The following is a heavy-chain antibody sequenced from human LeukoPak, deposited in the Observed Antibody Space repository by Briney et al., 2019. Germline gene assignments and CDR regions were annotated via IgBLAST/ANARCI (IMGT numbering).Heavy chain of an antibody. D-gene: IGHD3-10*01. Sequence: GGSLRLSCAASGFTFDDYGMSWVRQAPGKGLEWVSGINWNGGSTGYADSVKGRFTISRDNAKNSLYLQMNSLRAEDTALYYCAKSRGSGSNMARGVDFDYWGQGTLVTVSS. CDR2: INWNGGST. CDR1: GFTFDDYG. CDR3: AKSRGSGSNMARGVDFDY. V-gene: IGHV3-20*04. J-gene: IGHJ4*02.